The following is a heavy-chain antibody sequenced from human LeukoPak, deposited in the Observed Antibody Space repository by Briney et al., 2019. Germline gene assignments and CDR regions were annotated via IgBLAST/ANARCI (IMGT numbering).Heavy chain of an antibody. CDR1: GDSINGGDSY. CDR3: ARGPGKCSGDSCYSDPFNL. Sequence: SETLSLTCTVSGDSINGGDSYWSWIRQPPGKGLEWIGYIYLSGNTYYHPSLKSRVSISLETSKNQFSLKLSSVTAADTALYYCARGPGKCSGDSCYSDPFNLWGQGTLVIVSS. D-gene: IGHD2-15*01. V-gene: IGHV4-30-4*01. J-gene: IGHJ4*02. CDR2: IYLSGNT.